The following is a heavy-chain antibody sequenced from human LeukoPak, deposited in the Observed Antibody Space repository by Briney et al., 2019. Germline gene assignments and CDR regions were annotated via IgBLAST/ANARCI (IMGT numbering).Heavy chain of an antibody. CDR3: AGDGARGATIFLGAFDM. V-gene: IGHV1-69*13. J-gene: IGHJ3*02. D-gene: IGHD5-12*01. CDR2: IIPIFGTA. Sequence: ASVKVSCKASGGTFSSYAISWVRQAPGQGLEWMGGIIPIFGTANYAQKFQGRVTITADESTSTGYMELSSLRSEDTAVYYCAGDGARGATIFLGAFDMWGEGTMVTVSS. CDR1: GGTFSSYA.